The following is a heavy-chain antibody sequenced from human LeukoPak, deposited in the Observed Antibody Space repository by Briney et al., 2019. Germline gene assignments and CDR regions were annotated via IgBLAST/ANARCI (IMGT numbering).Heavy chain of an antibody. CDR3: ARAHPIAFDY. Sequence: PGGSLRLSCAASGFTFDDYAMHWVRQAPGKGLEWVSYISSSGSTIYYADSVKGRFTISRDNAKNSLYLQMNSLRAEDTAVYYCARAHPIAFDYWGQGTLVTVSS. J-gene: IGHJ4*02. V-gene: IGHV3-11*04. CDR2: ISSSGSTI. CDR1: GFTFDDYA.